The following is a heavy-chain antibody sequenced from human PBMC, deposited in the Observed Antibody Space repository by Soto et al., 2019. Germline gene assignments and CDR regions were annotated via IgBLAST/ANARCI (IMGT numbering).Heavy chain of an antibody. D-gene: IGHD3-3*02. CDR3: ARDKDRQQLGGNYYYILDV. V-gene: IGHV1-69*12. J-gene: IGHJ6*02. CDR2: IMPIFATP. Sequence: QVQLMQSGAEVKKPGSSVKVSCKASGGTFSTSAISWVRQAPGEGLEWVGGIMPIFATPDYAQKFQGRVTISADESTATAYLELTSLPTDYTAVYYCARDKDRQQLGGNYYYILDVWGQGTAITVSS. CDR1: GGTFSTSA.